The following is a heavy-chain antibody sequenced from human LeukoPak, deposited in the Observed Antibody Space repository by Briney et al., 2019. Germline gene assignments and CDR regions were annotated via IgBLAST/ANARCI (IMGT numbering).Heavy chain of an antibody. Sequence: SETLSLTCTVSGGSISSYYWSWIRQPPGKGLEWIGYIYYSGSTNYNPSLKSRVTISVDTSKNQFSLKLSSVTAADTAVYYCARGIVVVTAPFDAFDIWGQGTMVTVSS. CDR3: ARGIVVVTAPFDAFDI. V-gene: IGHV4-59*01. J-gene: IGHJ3*02. D-gene: IGHD2-21*02. CDR2: IYYSGST. CDR1: GGSISSYY.